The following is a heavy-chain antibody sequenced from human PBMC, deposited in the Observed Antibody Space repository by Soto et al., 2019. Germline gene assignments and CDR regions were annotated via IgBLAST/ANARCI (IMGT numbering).Heavy chain of an antibody. CDR1: GISFSNYA. CDR3: AAERWSGGSDFRNQNGMDV. J-gene: IGHJ6*02. CDR2: ASHDGRNT. V-gene: IGHV3-30*04. D-gene: IGHD3-10*01. Sequence: QVQLVESGGGVVQPGRSLRLSCAASGISFSNYAMHWVRQAPGKGLEWVAVASHDGRNTYYTDSVKGRFTISRDTSNTGLHLQMDSLRVEDTAVYYCAAERWSGGSDFRNQNGMDVWGQGATVAVSS.